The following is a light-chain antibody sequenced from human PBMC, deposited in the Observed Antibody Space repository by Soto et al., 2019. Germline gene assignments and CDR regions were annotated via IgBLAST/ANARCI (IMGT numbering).Light chain of an antibody. CDR2: DVS. CDR1: SSDFGGYNY. J-gene: IGLJ2*01. Sequence: QSALTQPRSVSGSPGQSVTISCTGTSSDFGGYNYVSWYQQHPGKAPKLMSYDVSKRPSGVPDRFSGSKSGNTAFLTISGLQAEYEADYYCCSYAGSYTVVFGGGTKLT. CDR3: CSYAGSYTVV. V-gene: IGLV2-11*01.